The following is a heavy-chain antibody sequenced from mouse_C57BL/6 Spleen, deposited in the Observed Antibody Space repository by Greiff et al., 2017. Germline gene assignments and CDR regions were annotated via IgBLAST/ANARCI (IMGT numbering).Heavy chain of an antibody. D-gene: IGHD2-2*01. CDR2: IDPSDSYT. J-gene: IGHJ3*01. V-gene: IGHV1-59*01. CDR1: GYTFTSYW. CDR3: ANRGYGSWFAY. Sequence: QVQLQQSGAELVRPGTSVKLSCKASGYTFTSYWKHWVKQRPGQGLEWIGVIDPSDSYTNYNQKFKGKATLTVDTSSSTAYMQLSSLTSEDSAVYYCANRGYGSWFAYWGQGTLVTVSA.